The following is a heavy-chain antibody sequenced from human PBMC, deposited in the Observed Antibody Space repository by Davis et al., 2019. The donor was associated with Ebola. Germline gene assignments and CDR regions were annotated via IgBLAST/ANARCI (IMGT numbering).Heavy chain of an antibody. CDR2: INPSGGST. Sequence: ASVKVSCKASGYTFTSYYMHWVRQAPGQGLEWMGIINPSGGSTSYAQKFQGRVTMTRDTSTSTVYMELSSLRSEDTAVYYCARGLGVLLWFREHAFDYWGQGTLVTVSS. J-gene: IGHJ4*02. V-gene: IGHV1-46*01. CDR1: GYTFTSYY. CDR3: ARGLGVLLWFREHAFDY. D-gene: IGHD3-10*01.